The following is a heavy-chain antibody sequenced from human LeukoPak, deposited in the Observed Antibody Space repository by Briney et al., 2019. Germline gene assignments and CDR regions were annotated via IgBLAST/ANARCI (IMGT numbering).Heavy chain of an antibody. CDR3: ARVLLWFDYYMDV. Sequence: GGSLRLSCAASGFTFSDYYMSWIRQAPGKGLEWVPYISSSGSTIYYADSVKGRFTISRDNAKNSLYLQMNSLRAEDTAVYYCARVLLWFDYYMDVWGKGTTVTVSS. CDR1: GFTFSDYY. D-gene: IGHD3-10*01. V-gene: IGHV3-11*04. CDR2: ISSSGSTI. J-gene: IGHJ6*03.